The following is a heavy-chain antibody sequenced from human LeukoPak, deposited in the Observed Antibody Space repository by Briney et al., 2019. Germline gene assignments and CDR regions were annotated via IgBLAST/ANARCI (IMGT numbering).Heavy chain of an antibody. Sequence: GGSLRLSCAASGFTFSSYGMHWVRQAPGKGLEWVAIIWFDGSNKYYADSVKGRFTISRDNSENTLYLQMNSLRAEDTAVYYCARVYDISAYYFHAFDIWGQGTMVTVSS. D-gene: IGHD3-22*01. J-gene: IGHJ3*02. CDR1: GFTFSSYG. CDR2: IWFDGSNK. CDR3: ARVYDISAYYFHAFDI. V-gene: IGHV3-33*01.